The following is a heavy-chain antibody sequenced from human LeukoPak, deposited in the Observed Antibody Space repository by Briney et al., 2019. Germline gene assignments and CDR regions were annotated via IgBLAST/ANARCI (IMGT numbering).Heavy chain of an antibody. CDR3: ANFPYMVRGVISDY. CDR1: GFTFSSYV. Sequence: GGSLRLSCAASGFTFSSYVMSWVRQAPGKGLEWVSAISGSGGSTYYADSVKGRFTISRDNSKNTLYLQMNGLRAEDTAVYYCANFPYMVRGVISDYWGQGTLVTVSS. J-gene: IGHJ4*02. V-gene: IGHV3-23*01. CDR2: ISGSGGST. D-gene: IGHD3-10*01.